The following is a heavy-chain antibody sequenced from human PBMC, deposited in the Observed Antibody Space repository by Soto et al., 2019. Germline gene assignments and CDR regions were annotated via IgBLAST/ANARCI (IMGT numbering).Heavy chain of an antibody. CDR3: AGGTSLGYCSGGSCYEWFDP. Sequence: SETLSLTCTVSGGSISSGGYYWSWIRQHPGKGLEWIGYIYYSGSTYYNPSLKSRVTISVDTSKNQFSLKLSSVTAADTAVYYCAGGTSLGYCSGGSCYEWFDPWSQGTLVTVSS. CDR2: IYYSGST. J-gene: IGHJ5*02. V-gene: IGHV4-31*03. D-gene: IGHD2-15*01. CDR1: GGSISSGGYY.